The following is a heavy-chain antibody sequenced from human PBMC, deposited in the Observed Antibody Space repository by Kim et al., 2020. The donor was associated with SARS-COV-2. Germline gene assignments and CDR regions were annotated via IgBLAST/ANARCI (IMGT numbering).Heavy chain of an antibody. CDR3: ARSPYSSSWLDYWYFDL. V-gene: IGHV4-39*07. D-gene: IGHD6-13*01. J-gene: IGHJ2*01. CDR2: IYYSGST. CDR1: GGSISSSSYY. Sequence: SETLSLTCTVSGGSISSSSYYWGWIRQPPGKGLEWIGSIYYSGSTYYNPSLKSRVTISVDTSKNQFSLKLSSVTAADTAVYYCARSPYSSSWLDYWYFDLWGRGTLVTVSS.